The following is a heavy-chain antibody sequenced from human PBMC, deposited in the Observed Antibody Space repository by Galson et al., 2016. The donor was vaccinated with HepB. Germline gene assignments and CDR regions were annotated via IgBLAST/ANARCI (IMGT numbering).Heavy chain of an antibody. V-gene: IGHV5-51*01. CDR3: ARQAFYYGSGSDFLDY. CDR1: GYNFTLYY. Sequence: QSGAEVKKPGESLQISCKASGYNFTLYYIAWVRQMPGRGLEWMGIIYPGDSETRYSPSFQDHVTISADKSFTTAHLEWSSLKTSDTAIYYCARQAFYYGSGSDFLDYWGQGTLVTVSS. CDR2: IYPGDSET. J-gene: IGHJ4*02. D-gene: IGHD3-10*01.